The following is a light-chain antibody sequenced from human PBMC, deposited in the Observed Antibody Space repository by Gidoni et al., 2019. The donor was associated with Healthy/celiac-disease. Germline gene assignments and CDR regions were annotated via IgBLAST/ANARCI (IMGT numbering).Light chain of an antibody. V-gene: IGKV3-11*01. CDR3: QQRSNWPPT. J-gene: IGKJ4*01. Sequence: EIVLTQSPATLSLSPGERATLSCRASQSVSSYLAWYQQKPGQAPRLLIYDASNRATGIPARFSGSGSATDFTLTISSLEPEDFAVYDCQQRSNWPPTVGGGTKVEIK. CDR2: DAS. CDR1: QSVSSY.